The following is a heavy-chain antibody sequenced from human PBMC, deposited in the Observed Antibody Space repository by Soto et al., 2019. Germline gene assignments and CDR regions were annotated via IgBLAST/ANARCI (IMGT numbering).Heavy chain of an antibody. CDR3: ARAPIRWNWFDP. V-gene: IGHV4-34*01. Sequence: QVQLQQWGAGLLKPSETLSLTCAVYGGSFSGYYWSWIRQPPGKGLEWIGEINHSGSTNSNPSLKSRITMSVDTSTTQFSLKLSSVAAADTAVYFCARAPIRWNWFDPWGQGTLVTVSS. J-gene: IGHJ5*02. CDR2: INHSGST. CDR1: GGSFSGYY. D-gene: IGHD6-13*01.